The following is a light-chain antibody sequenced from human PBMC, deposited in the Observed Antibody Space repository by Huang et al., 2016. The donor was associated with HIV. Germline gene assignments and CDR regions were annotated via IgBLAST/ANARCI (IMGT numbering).Light chain of an antibody. CDR3: HQFSNWPPV. CDR2: DTS. Sequence: EIVMTQSPATLTVSPGERATLSCRASQSVSSNLAWYQQKPGQAPRLLIYDTSTRATGIPARFSGSGSGTEFTLTISSLQSEDFAIYYCHQFSNWPPVFGPGTKVDIK. J-gene: IGKJ3*01. CDR1: QSVSSN. V-gene: IGKV3-15*01.